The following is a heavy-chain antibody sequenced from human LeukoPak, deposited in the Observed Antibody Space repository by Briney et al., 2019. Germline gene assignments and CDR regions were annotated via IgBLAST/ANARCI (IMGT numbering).Heavy chain of an antibody. CDR2: IYHSGST. D-gene: IGHD3-3*01. Sequence: SQTVSLTCAVSGGSISCGGYSWSWIRQPSGKGLEWIGYIYHSGSTYYNPSLKSRVTISVDRSKNQFSLKLSSVTAADTAVYYCARVNYDFWSGYYISGSANYGMDVWGQGTTGTVSS. CDR3: ARVNYDFWSGYYISGSANYGMDV. V-gene: IGHV4-30-2*01. J-gene: IGHJ6*02. CDR1: GGSISCGGYS.